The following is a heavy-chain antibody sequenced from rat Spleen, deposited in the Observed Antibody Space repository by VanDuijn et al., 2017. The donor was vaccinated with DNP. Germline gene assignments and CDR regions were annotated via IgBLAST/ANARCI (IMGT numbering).Heavy chain of an antibody. CDR3: VRWYNSGYYFDY. CDR2: IIFDGSSS. D-gene: IGHD4-3*01. J-gene: IGHJ2*01. V-gene: IGHV5-17*01. Sequence: EVQLVESGGGLVQPGNSLKLSCAASGFTFSDYAMTWVRQSPRKGLEWLATIIFDGSSSFYRDSVKGRFTISRDNAKSTLYLQMNSLRSEDMATYYCVRWYNSGYYFDYWGQGVMVTVSS. CDR1: GFTFSDYA.